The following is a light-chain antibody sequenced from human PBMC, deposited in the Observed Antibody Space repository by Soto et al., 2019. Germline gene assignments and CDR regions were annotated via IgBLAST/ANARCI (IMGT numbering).Light chain of an antibody. J-gene: IGLJ2*01. Sequence: QSVLTQPPSVSGAPGQRVTISCTGSSSNIGAGYDVHWYQQLPGTAPKLLIYGNSNRPSGVPDRVSGSKSVTSASLAITGLQAEEEADYYCQSYDISLSAFVVFGGGTQLTVL. CDR1: SSNIGAGYD. CDR3: QSYDISLSAFVV. CDR2: GNS. V-gene: IGLV1-40*01.